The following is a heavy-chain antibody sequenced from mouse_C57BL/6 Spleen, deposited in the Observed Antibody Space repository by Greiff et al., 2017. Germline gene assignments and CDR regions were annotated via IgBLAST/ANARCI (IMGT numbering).Heavy chain of an antibody. V-gene: IGHV1-39*01. CDR3: AREDYNYDEGLDY. J-gene: IGHJ2*01. Sequence: EVQLQQSGPELVKPGASVKISCKASGYSFTDYNMNWVKQSNGKSLEWIGEINPNYGTTSYNQKFKGKATLTVDQSSSTAYMRLNRLTSEDSAVYYCAREDYNYDEGLDYWGQGTTLTVSS. CDR2: INPNYGTT. CDR1: GYSFTDYN. D-gene: IGHD2-12*01.